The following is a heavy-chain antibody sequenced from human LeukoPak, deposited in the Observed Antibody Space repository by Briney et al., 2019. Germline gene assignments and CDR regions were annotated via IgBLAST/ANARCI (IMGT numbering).Heavy chain of an antibody. CDR3: AGGYSSGGKWFDP. Sequence: SQTLSLTCAISGDSVSSNSAAWNWIRQSPSRGLEWLGRTYYRSKWYNDYAVSVKSQITINPDTSKNQFSLQLSSVTPEDTAVYYCAGGYSSGGKWFDPWGQGTLVTVSS. V-gene: IGHV6-1*01. CDR2: TYYRSKWYN. D-gene: IGHD6-19*01. CDR1: GDSVSSNSAA. J-gene: IGHJ5*02.